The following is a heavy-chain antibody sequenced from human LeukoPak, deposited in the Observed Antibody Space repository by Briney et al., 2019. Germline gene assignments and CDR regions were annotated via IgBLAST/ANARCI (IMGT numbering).Heavy chain of an antibody. J-gene: IGHJ4*02. CDR1: GFTFSDYY. D-gene: IGHD2-2*01. CDR2: ISSSGSTI. CDR3: VGYCSTTGCADHGY. V-gene: IGHV3-11*01. Sequence: GGSLRLSCAASGFTFSDYYMSWIRQAPGKGLEWVSYISSSGSTIYYADSVKGRFTISRDSAKNSLYLQVNSLRVEDTAVYYCVGYCSTTGCADHGYWGQGTLVTVSS.